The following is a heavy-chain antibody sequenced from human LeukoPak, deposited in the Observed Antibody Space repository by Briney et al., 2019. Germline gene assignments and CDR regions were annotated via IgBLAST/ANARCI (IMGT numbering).Heavy chain of an antibody. V-gene: IGHV4-4*07. D-gene: IGHD6-19*01. J-gene: IGHJ5*02. CDR1: GGTISSYH. Sequence: SETLSLTCTVSGGTISSYHWSCIRQPGGKRLEWIRRIYTSESTNYNPSLKSRVTMSVDTSKNQFSLKLSSVTAAATAVYYCARDRGSGWYDNWFDPWGQETLVTVSS. CDR2: IYTSEST. CDR3: ARDRGSGWYDNWFDP.